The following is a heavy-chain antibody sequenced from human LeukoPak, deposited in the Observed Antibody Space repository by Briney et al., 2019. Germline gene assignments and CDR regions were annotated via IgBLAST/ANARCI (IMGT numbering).Heavy chain of an antibody. CDR2: INAGNGNT. Sequence: VASVKVSCTASGYTFTSYAMHWVRQAPGQRLEWMGWINAGNGNTKYSQKFQGRVTITRDTSASTAYMELSSLRSEDTAVYYCARVGGWYSDFDYWGQGTLVTVSS. CDR1: GYTFTSYA. V-gene: IGHV1-3*01. J-gene: IGHJ4*02. D-gene: IGHD6-19*01. CDR3: ARVGGWYSDFDY.